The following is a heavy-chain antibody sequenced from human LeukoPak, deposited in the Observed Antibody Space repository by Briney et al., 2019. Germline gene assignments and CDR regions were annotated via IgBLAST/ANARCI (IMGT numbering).Heavy chain of an antibody. V-gene: IGHV4-4*07. CDR3: ARGRDPY. CDR1: GGSISNYY. J-gene: IGHJ4*02. CDR2: IYSSGST. Sequence: PSETLSLTCTVSGGSISNYYWSWIRQPAGKGLEWIGRIYSSGSTDYNPSLKSRVTMSVDTSKNQFSVKAKSVTAADTAMYYCARGRDPYWGQGTLVTVSS. D-gene: IGHD5-24*01.